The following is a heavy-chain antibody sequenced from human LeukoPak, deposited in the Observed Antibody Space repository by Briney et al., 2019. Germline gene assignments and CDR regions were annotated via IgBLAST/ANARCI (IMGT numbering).Heavy chain of an antibody. CDR1: GFTFSSYE. CDR3: TSVRLGLWGGYPSSGMDV. J-gene: IGHJ6*01. Sequence: GESLRLSCAASGFTFSSYEMHWVRQAPGKGLEWVSYISSSGSTIYYADSVKGRFTISRDNAKDSLYLQMNSLRAEDTAVYYCTSVRLGLWGGYPSSGMDVWGQGTTVTVSS. CDR2: ISSSGSTI. D-gene: IGHD3-3*01. V-gene: IGHV3-48*03.